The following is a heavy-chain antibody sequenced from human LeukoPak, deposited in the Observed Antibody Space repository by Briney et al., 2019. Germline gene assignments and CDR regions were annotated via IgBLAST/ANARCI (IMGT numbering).Heavy chain of an antibody. D-gene: IGHD6-19*01. CDR1: GYSISSGYY. V-gene: IGHV4-38-2*02. CDR3: AREARYSSGWYDAFDI. CDR2: SYHSGST. J-gene: IGHJ3*02. Sequence: SETLSLTCTVSGYSISSGYYWGWIRQPPGKGLEWIGSSYHSGSTYYNPSLKSRVTISVDTSKNQFSLKLSSVTAADPAVYYCAREARYSSGWYDAFDIWGQGTLVTVSS.